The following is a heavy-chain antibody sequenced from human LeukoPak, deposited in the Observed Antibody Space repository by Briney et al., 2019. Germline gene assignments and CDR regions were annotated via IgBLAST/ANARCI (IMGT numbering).Heavy chain of an antibody. J-gene: IGHJ4*02. CDR1: GYTFTGYY. CDR2: INPSGGST. V-gene: IGHV1-46*01. Sequence: VASVKVSCKASGYTFTGYYMHWVRQAPGQGLEWMGIINPSGGSTSYAQKFQGRVTMTRDMSTSTVYMELSSLRSEDTAVYYCARDLAAAAGTGELPVSDYWGQGTLVTVSS. D-gene: IGHD6-13*01. CDR3: ARDLAAAAGTGELPVSDY.